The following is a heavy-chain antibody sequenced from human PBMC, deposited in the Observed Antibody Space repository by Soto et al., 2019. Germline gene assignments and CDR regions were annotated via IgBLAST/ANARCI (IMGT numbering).Heavy chain of an antibody. Sequence: ESGPTLVNPTQTLTLTCTFSGFSLSTSGMCVSWIRQPPGKALEWLALIDWDDDKYYSTSLKTRLTISKDTSKNQVVLTMTNMDPVDTATYYCARVTYYYDSSGYYDYWGQGTLVTVSS. CDR2: IDWDDDK. V-gene: IGHV2-70*01. J-gene: IGHJ4*02. CDR3: ARVTYYYDSSGYYDY. CDR1: GFSLSTSGMC. D-gene: IGHD3-22*01.